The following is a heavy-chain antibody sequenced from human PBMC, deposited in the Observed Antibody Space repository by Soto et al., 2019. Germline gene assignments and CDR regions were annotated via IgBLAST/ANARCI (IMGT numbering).Heavy chain of an antibody. CDR3: ATNPGPYYYGSGTPGSGYFQH. J-gene: IGHJ1*01. D-gene: IGHD3-10*01. CDR2: IIHIFGTA. V-gene: IGHV1-69*01. Sequence: QVQVVQSGAEVKKPGSSVKVSCKASGGTFSSYALSWVRQAPGQGLEWMGGIIHIFGTANYAQKFQGRVTITADESTSTAYMELSSLRSDDTAVYYCATNPGPYYYGSGTPGSGYFQHWGQGTLDTVSS. CDR1: GGTFSSYA.